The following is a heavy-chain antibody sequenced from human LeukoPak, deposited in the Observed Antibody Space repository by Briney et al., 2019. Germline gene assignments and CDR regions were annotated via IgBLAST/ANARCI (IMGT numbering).Heavy chain of an antibody. J-gene: IGHJ4*02. CDR2: ISASGSST. Sequence: GGSLRLSCAASGFTFSTYAMTWVRQAPGKGLEWVSSISASGSSTYYADSVKGRFTISRDNSKNTLYLQMNSLRAEDTAVYYCAKEGTLFYDSSGYCPDYWGQGTLVTVSS. V-gene: IGHV3-23*01. D-gene: IGHD3-22*01. CDR1: GFTFSTYA. CDR3: AKEGTLFYDSSGYCPDY.